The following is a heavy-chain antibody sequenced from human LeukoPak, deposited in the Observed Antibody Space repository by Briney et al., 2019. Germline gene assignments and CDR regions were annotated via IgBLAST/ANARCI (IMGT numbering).Heavy chain of an antibody. CDR1: GGSFSGYY. V-gene: IGHV4-34*01. CDR3: ARRGRCSSTSCYRRLGMDV. Sequence: SETLSLTCAVYGGSFSGYYWSWIRQPPGKGLEWIGEINHSGSTNYNPSLKSRVTISVDTSKNQFSLKPSSVTAADTAVYYCARRGRCSSTSCYRRLGMDVWGQGTTVTVSS. CDR2: INHSGST. D-gene: IGHD2-2*01. J-gene: IGHJ6*02.